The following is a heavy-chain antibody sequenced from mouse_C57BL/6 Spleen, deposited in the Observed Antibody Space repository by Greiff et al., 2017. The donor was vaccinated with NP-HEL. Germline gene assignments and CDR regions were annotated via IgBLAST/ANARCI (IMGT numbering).Heavy chain of an antibody. D-gene: IGHD2-12*01. CDR2: IYPGDGDT. V-gene: IGHV1-80*01. CDR3: ARSEADYSYYKDY. J-gene: IGHJ2*01. CDR1: GYAFSSYW. Sequence: QVQLQQSGAELVKPGASVKISCKASGYAFSSYWMNWVKQRPGKGLEWIGQIYPGDGDTNYNRKFKGKATLTADKSSSTAYMQLSSLTSEDSAVYCCARSEADYSYYKDYWGQGTTLTVSS.